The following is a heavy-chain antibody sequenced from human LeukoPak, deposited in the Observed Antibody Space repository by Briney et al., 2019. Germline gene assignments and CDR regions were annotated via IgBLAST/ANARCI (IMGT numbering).Heavy chain of an antibody. Sequence: ASVKVSCKASGYTFTSYYMHWVRQATGQGLEWMGWMNPNSGNTGYAQKFQGRVTITRNTSISTAYMELSSLRSEDTAVYYCARGGSSSWPTPFDYWGQGTLVTVSS. D-gene: IGHD6-13*01. CDR2: MNPNSGNT. V-gene: IGHV1-8*03. CDR3: ARGGSSSWPTPFDY. J-gene: IGHJ4*02. CDR1: GYTFTSYY.